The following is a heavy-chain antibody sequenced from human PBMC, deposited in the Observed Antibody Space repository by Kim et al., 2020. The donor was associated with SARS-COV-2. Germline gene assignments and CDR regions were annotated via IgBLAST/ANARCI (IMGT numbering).Heavy chain of an antibody. CDR3: AKDHESSGWPTFDY. Sequence: YADSVKGRFNVSRDNDKNILYLQMDSLRAEDTALYYCAKDHESSGWPTFDYWGQGTLVTVSS. V-gene: IGHV3-23*01. D-gene: IGHD3-22*01. J-gene: IGHJ4*02.